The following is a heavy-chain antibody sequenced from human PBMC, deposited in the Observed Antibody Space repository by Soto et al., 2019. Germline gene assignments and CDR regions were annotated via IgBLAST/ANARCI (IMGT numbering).Heavy chain of an antibody. Sequence: GGSLRLSCAASEFTISSYAIHWVRQAPGKGLEWEAVISYDGSSKYNSDSVKGPFTISRDKSKNTVYLQMHSLTVEDTAVYYCARDAVAMDYWGRGTLVTVSS. V-gene: IGHV3-30-3*01. CDR1: EFTISSYA. D-gene: IGHD6-19*01. CDR2: ISYDGSSK. J-gene: IGHJ4*02. CDR3: ARDAVAMDY.